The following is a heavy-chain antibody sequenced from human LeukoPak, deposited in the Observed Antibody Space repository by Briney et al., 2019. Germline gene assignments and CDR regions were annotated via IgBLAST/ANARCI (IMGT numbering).Heavy chain of an antibody. CDR3: ARGGFPVHYYYMHV. V-gene: IGHV3-74*01. CDR1: GFTFSSYG. D-gene: IGHD5-12*01. J-gene: IGHJ6*03. Sequence: GGSLRLSCAASGFTFSSYGMHWVRQAPGKGLVWVSGMNSDGSRTSYADSVKGRFTISRDNAKNTLYLQMNSLRAEDTAVYYCARGGFPVHYYYMHVWGKGTTVTISS. CDR2: MNSDGSRT.